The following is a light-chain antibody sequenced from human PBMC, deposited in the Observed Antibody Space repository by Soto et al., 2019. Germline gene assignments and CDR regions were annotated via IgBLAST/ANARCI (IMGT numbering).Light chain of an antibody. V-gene: IGLV2-14*01. CDR3: SSYTSSSTYV. J-gene: IGLJ1*01. Sequence: QSALTQPASVSGSPGQSITMSCTGTSSDVGGYNYVSWYQQHPGKVPKLMIYDVSNRPSGVSNRFSGPKSGNTASLTISGLQAEDEADYYCSSYTSSSTYVFGTGTKLTVL. CDR2: DVS. CDR1: SSDVGGYNY.